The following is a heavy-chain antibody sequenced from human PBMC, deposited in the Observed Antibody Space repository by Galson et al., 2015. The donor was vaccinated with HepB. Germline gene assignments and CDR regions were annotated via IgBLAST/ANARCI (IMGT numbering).Heavy chain of an antibody. D-gene: IGHD3-22*01. CDR2: ISSSGSTI. Sequence: SLRLSCAASGFTFSSYEMNWVRQAPGKGLEWVSYISSSGSTIYYADSVKGRFTISRDNAKNSLYLQMNSLRAEDTAVYYCARDTAYYYDSSGTTGWGAFDIWGQGTMVTVSS. V-gene: IGHV3-48*03. J-gene: IGHJ3*02. CDR3: ARDTAYYYDSSGTTGWGAFDI. CDR1: GFTFSSYE.